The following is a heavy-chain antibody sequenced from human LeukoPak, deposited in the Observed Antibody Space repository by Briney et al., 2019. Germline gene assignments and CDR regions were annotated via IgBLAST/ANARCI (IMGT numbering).Heavy chain of an antibody. V-gene: IGHV3-23*01. CDR3: AKPITIFGVVTYYFDY. J-gene: IGHJ4*02. CDR2: ISGSGGST. CDR1: GFTFGSYA. Sequence: PGGSLRLSCAASGFTFGSYAMSWVRQAPGKGLEWVSAISGSGGSTYYADSVKGRFTISRDNSKNTLYLQMNSLRAEDTAVYYCAKPITIFGVVTYYFDYWGQGTLVTVSS. D-gene: IGHD3-3*01.